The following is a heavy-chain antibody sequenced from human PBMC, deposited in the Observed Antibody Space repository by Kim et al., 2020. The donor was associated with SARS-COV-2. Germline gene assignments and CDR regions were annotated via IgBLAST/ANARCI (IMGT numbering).Heavy chain of an antibody. Sequence: GESLKISCKGSGYSFTSYWIGWVRQMPGKGLEWMGIIYPGDSDTRYSPSFQGQVTISADKSISTAYLQWSSLKASDTAMYYCARIRTGRDGYNGPLGTVFDPWGQGTLVTVSS. CDR2: IYPGDSDT. J-gene: IGHJ5*02. CDR1: GYSFTSYW. V-gene: IGHV5-51*01. D-gene: IGHD5-12*01. CDR3: ARIRTGRDGYNGPLGTVFDP.